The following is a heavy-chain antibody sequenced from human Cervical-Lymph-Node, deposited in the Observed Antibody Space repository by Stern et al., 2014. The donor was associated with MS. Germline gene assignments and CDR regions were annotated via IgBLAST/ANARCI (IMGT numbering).Heavy chain of an antibody. CDR3: ARDRRAFLDH. V-gene: IGHV3-7*01. D-gene: IGHD2/OR15-2a*01. J-gene: IGHJ5*02. CDR1: GFSFGTSW. CDR2: IRQDGYDK. Sequence: EVQLVESGGGLVQPGGSLRLSCVASGFSFGTSWMSWVRQPPGRGLEWVANIRQDGYDKFYVDSVKGRFTISRDNARNSLYLQMNSLTVADTAVYYCARDRRAFLDHWGQGTLVTVSS.